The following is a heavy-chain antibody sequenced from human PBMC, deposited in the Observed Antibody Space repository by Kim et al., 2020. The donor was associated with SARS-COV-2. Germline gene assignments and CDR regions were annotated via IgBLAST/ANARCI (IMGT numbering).Heavy chain of an antibody. CDR2: IYYGGST. CDR3: ARDHREWLQYTANWYFGL. J-gene: IGHJ2*01. V-gene: IGHV4-59*01. CDR1: GGSISSYY. D-gene: IGHD3-3*01. Sequence: SETLSLTCTVSGGSISSYYWSWIRQPPGKGLEWIGYIYYGGSTNYNPSLKSRVTISVDTSKNQFSLKLSSVTAADTAVYYCARDHREWLQYTANWYFGL.